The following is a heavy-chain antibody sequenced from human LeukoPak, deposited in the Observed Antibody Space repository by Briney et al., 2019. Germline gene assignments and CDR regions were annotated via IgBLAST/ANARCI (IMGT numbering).Heavy chain of an antibody. D-gene: IGHD6-19*01. J-gene: IGHJ4*02. CDR1: GCSISSNSYY. CDR2: IYYSGST. CDR3: ARGLRSSGWYYFDY. V-gene: IGHV4-39*07. Sequence: SETLSLTCTVSGCSISSNSYYWGWIRQPPGKGLQWIGSIYYSGSTYYNPSLKSRVTIPVDTSKNQFSLKLSSVTAADTAVYYCARGLRSSGWYYFDYWGQGTLVTVSS.